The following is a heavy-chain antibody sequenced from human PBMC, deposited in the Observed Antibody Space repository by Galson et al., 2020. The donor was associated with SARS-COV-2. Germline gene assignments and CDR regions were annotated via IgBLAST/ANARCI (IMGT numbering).Heavy chain of an antibody. CDR1: GDSVSRNSAA. CDR3: ARVGPSGSHDY. CDR2: TSYRAKRYN. D-gene: IGHD1-26*01. Sequence: SQTLSLTRAISGDSVSRNSAAWNWIRQSPSRGLAWLARTSYRAKRYNDYAVSVKSRVTINSDTATNQFSLQLNSVTPEDTAVYDCARVGPSGSHDYWGQGTLVIVSS. V-gene: IGHV6-1*01. J-gene: IGHJ4*02.